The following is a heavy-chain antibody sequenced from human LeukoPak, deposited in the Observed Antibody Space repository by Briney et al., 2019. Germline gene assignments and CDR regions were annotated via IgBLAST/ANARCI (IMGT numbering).Heavy chain of an antibody. CDR3: ARGASVGVTNY. V-gene: IGHV4-59*01. CDR1: GGSFSGYY. CDR2: IYYSGST. J-gene: IGHJ4*02. D-gene: IGHD1-26*01. Sequence: SETLSLTCAVYGGSFSGYYWSWIRQPPGKGLEWIGYIYYSGSTNYNPSLKSRVTISVDTSKNQFSLKLSSVTAADTAVYYCARGASVGVTNYWGQGTLVTVSS.